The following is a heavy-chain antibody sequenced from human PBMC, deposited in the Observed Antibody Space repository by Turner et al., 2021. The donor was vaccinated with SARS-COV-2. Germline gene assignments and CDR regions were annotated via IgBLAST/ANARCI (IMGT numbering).Heavy chain of an antibody. D-gene: IGHD1-1*01. CDR1: GYPFTDHY. CDR2: INPNSGDT. V-gene: IGHV1-2*02. CDR3: AMGRDDLNMAV. Sequence: QVPLVQSGAEAKKPGASVKVSCKASGYPFTDHYIHWVRQAPGQGLEWMGWINPNSGDTKNIQKLQGRVTMTRDTSISTAYMELSRLRSADAAVYFCAMGRDDLNMAVWGQGTTVTVYS. J-gene: IGHJ6*02.